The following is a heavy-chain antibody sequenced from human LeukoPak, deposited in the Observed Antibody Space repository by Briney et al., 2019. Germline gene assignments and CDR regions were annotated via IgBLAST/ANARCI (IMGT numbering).Heavy chain of an antibody. CDR1: GYTFSSYG. J-gene: IGHJ1*01. Sequence: ASVKVSCKASGYTFSSYGISWVRQAPGQGLEWMGWISAYNGNTNYAQKLQGRVTMTTDTSTSTAYMELRSLRSDDTAVYYCARGHRWLPAEYFQHWGQGTLVTVSS. CDR3: ARGHRWLPAEYFQH. CDR2: ISAYNGNT. V-gene: IGHV1-18*01. D-gene: IGHD5-18*01.